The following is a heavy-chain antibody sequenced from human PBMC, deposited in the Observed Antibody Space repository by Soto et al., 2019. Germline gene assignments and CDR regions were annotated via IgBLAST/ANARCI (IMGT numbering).Heavy chain of an antibody. CDR3: ARDVDTTSHLNWFDP. J-gene: IGHJ5*02. D-gene: IGHD5-18*01. Sequence: GGSLRLSCAASGFTFSSYGMHWVRQAPGKGLEWVSGISGSGISTHYADSVKGRFSISRDSSKNMVYLQMDSLRVEDTAVYYCARDVDTTSHLNWFDPWGQGTLVTVSS. CDR2: ISGSGIST. V-gene: IGHV3-23*01. CDR1: GFTFSSYG.